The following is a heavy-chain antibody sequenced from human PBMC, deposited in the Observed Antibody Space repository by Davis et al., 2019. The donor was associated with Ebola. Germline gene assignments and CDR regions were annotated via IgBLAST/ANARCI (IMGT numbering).Heavy chain of an antibody. D-gene: IGHD2-15*01. Sequence: HTGGSLRLSCAASGFTFTGDWMHWVRQAPGKGLVWVSRINSDGSTTNYADSVKGRFTISRDNAKNSLYLQMNSLRDEDTAVYYCARTGYCSGGSCYFLGYDAFDIWGQGTMVTVSS. J-gene: IGHJ3*02. CDR1: GFTFTGDW. CDR2: INSDGSTT. CDR3: ARTGYCSGGSCYFLGYDAFDI. V-gene: IGHV3-74*01.